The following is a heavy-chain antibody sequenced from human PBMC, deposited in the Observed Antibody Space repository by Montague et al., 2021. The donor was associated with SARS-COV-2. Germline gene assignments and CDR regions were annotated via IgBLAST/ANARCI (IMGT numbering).Heavy chain of an antibody. Sequence: TLSLTCTVSGGSISSGGYYWSWIRQHPGKGLEWIGYIYYSGSTYYNPSLKSRVTISADTSKNQFSLKLSSVTAADTAVYYCARSSAPAITIFGVSNTYWYCDLWGRGTLVTVSS. CDR1: GGSISSGGYY. V-gene: IGHV4-31*03. J-gene: IGHJ2*01. D-gene: IGHD3-3*01. CDR3: ARSSAPAITIFGVSNTYWYCDL. CDR2: IYYSGST.